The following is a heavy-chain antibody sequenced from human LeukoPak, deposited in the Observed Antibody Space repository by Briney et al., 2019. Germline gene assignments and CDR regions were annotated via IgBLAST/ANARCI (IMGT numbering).Heavy chain of an antibody. D-gene: IGHD3-22*01. CDR2: IYSSGGT. J-gene: IGHJ4*02. CDR3: ARASPGSSGYYFIGRARLFDY. CDR1: GDSISSGGYC. Sequence: SETLSLTCTVSGDSISSGGYCWNWFRQHPGKGLEWIGYIYSSGGTFYNPSLKSRVTISVDTSKNQFSLKLSSVTAADTAVYYCARASPGSSGYYFIGRARLFDYWGQGTLVTVSS. V-gene: IGHV4-31*03.